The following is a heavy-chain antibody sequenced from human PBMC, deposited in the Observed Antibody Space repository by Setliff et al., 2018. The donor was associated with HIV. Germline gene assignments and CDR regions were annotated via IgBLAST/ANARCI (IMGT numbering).Heavy chain of an antibody. D-gene: IGHD3-10*01. CDR2: IYHTGTT. J-gene: IGHJ3*02. CDR1: GGSISSRGNY. V-gene: IGHV4-31*03. Sequence: PSETLSLTCTVSGGSISSRGNYWTWIRQRPGKGLEWIGYIYHTGTTYYHPSLKSRVLISVDTSNNQFSLRLSSVTAADTAVYYCARAGSMVRGVIISAIDIWGQGTMVTVSS. CDR3: ARAGSMVRGVIISAIDI.